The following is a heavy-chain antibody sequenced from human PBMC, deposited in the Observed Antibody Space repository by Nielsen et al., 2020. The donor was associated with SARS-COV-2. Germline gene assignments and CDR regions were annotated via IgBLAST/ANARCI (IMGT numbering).Heavy chain of an antibody. Sequence: GESLKISCAASGFTFSSYGMHWVRQAPGRGLEWVAVISYDGSNKYYADSVKGRFTISRDNSKNTLYLQMNSLRAEDTAVYYCARGPVYYYYYGMDVWGQGTTVTVSS. CDR1: GFTFSSYG. CDR2: ISYDGSNK. V-gene: IGHV3-30*03. J-gene: IGHJ6*02. CDR3: ARGPVYYYYYGMDV.